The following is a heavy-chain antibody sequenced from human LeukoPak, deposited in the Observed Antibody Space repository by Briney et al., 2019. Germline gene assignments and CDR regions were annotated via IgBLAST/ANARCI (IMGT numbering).Heavy chain of an antibody. V-gene: IGHV4-4*07. Sequence: SETLSLTCTVSGGSISSYSWSWIRQPAGKGLEWIGRVYTSGRTNYNPSLKSRVTMSVDTSKNQFSLKLTSVTAADTAVYYCARVGGDTAMGTYYFDYWGQGTLVTVSS. CDR3: ARVGGDTAMGTYYFDY. CDR2: VYTSGRT. CDR1: GGSISSYS. D-gene: IGHD5-18*01. J-gene: IGHJ4*02.